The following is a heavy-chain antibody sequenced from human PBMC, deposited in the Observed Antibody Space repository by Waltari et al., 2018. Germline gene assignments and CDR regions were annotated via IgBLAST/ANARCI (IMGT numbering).Heavy chain of an antibody. CDR1: GYTFTDYY. V-gene: IGHV1-69-2*01. CDR2: VDPEDGET. D-gene: IGHD7-27*01. J-gene: IGHJ5*02. CDR3: ATPLHWGSEWFDP. Sequence: EVQLVQSGAEVKKPGATVKISCKASGYTFTDYYMHWVQQSPGKGLEWMGRVDPEDGETRYAEKFQGRVTITADTSTDTAYMELSSLRSEDTAVYYCATPLHWGSEWFDPWGQGTLVTVSS.